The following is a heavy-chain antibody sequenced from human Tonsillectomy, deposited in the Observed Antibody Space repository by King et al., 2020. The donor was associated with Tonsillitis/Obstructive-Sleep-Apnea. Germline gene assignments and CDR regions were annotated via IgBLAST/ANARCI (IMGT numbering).Heavy chain of an antibody. Sequence: VQLVESGGGLVQPGGSLRLSCAASGITVGGNYMSWVRQAPGKGLEWASVIHSGGSTYYADSVKGRFTISRDNSKNTLYLQMNSLRGEDTAVYYCASRPAAAAAFDYWGQGTLVTVS. CDR1: GITVGGNY. D-gene: IGHD6-13*01. J-gene: IGHJ4*02. CDR2: IHSGGST. V-gene: IGHV3-66*01. CDR3: ASRPAAAAAFDY.